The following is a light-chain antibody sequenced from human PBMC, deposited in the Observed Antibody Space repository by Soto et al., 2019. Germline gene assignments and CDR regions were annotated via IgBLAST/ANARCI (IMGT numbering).Light chain of an antibody. CDR3: SSYTSSL. J-gene: IGLJ1*01. CDR1: SSDVGGYNY. V-gene: IGLV2-14*01. Sequence: QSALTQPASVSGSPGQSITISCTGTSSDVGGYNYVSWYQQHPGKAPKLMIYDDSNRPSGVSNRFSGSKSGNTASLTISGLQAEDEADYYCSSYTSSLFGTGTKVTVL. CDR2: DDS.